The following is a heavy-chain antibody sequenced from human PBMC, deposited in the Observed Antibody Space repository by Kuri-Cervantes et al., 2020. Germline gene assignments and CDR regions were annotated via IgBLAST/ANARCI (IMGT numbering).Heavy chain of an antibody. CDR1: GGSFSGYY. D-gene: IGHD5-18*01. V-gene: IGHV4-34*01. CDR3: ARGLSADTAMPYYFDY. J-gene: IGHJ4*02. Sequence: SETLSLTCAVYGGSFSGYYWSWIRQPPVKGLEWIGEVNHSGSTNYNPSLQNRVAILVDTSKNQFSLKLSSVTAADTAVYYCARGLSADTAMPYYFDYWGQGTLVTVSS. CDR2: VNHSGST.